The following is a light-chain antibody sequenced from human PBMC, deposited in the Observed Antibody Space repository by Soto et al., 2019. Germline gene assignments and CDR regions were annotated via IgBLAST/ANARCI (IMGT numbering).Light chain of an antibody. J-gene: IGKJ4*01. V-gene: IGKV3-11*01. Sequence: EIVLTQSPGTLSLSPGERATLSCRASQSVRSYLAWYQQKPGKAPRLLIYNASNRATGIPARLSGSGSGTDFTLTISSLEPEGFAVYYCQQRSNWPLTFGGGTKVEI. CDR3: QQRSNWPLT. CDR2: NAS. CDR1: QSVRSY.